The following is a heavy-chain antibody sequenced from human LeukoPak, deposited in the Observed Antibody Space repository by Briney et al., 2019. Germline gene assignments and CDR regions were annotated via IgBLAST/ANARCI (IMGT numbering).Heavy chain of an antibody. CDR1: GFTFSSYG. Sequence: PGGSLRLSCAASGFTFSSYGMHWVRQAPGKGLEWVSSISSSSSYIYYADSVKGRFTISRDNAKNSLYLQMNSLRAEDTAVYYCARVKDSTIDYWGQGTLVTVSS. V-gene: IGHV3-21*01. CDR2: ISSSSSYI. D-gene: IGHD5-18*01. J-gene: IGHJ4*02. CDR3: ARVKDSTIDY.